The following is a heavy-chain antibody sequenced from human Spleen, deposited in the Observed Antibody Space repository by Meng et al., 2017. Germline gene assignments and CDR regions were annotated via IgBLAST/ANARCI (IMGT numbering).Heavy chain of an antibody. CDR1: GGTLSSYA. CDR2: INPKSGDT. J-gene: IGHJ4*02. CDR3: ARDEDISAAGKLFCDY. D-gene: IGHD6-13*01. V-gene: IGHV1-2*06. Sequence: ASVKVSCKASGGTLSSYAISWVRRAPGQGLEWLGRINPKSGDTPYAQRCQGRVTMTGDTSISTAYMELSGLGSDETAMYYCARDEDISAAGKLFCDYCGQ.